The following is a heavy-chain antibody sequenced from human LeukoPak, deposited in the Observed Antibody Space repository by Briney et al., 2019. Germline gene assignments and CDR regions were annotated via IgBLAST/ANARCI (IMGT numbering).Heavy chain of an antibody. Sequence: SETLSLTCAVSGGSISSGGYSWSWIRQPPGKALEWIGYISSTGSTYYNPSLKSRLSISSDTSKNQFSLNLSSVTAADTAVYYCARVPPDYNDLHDALDLWGQGTVVTVSS. J-gene: IGHJ3*01. CDR3: ARVPPDYNDLHDALDL. D-gene: IGHD4-17*01. CDR2: ISSTGST. CDR1: GGSISSGGYS. V-gene: IGHV4-30-4*07.